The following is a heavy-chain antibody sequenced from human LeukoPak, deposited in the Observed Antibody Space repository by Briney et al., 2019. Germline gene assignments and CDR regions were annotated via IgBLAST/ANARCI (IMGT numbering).Heavy chain of an antibody. CDR1: GFTFSSYA. V-gene: IGHV3-23*01. CDR3: AKGKMGATHFDY. D-gene: IGHD1-26*01. Sequence: PGRSLRLSCAASGFTFSSYAMSWVRQAPGKGLEWVSAISGSGGSTYYADSVKGRFTISRDNSKNTLYLQMNSLRAEDTAVYYCAKGKMGATHFDYWGQGTLVTVSS. J-gene: IGHJ4*02. CDR2: ISGSGGST.